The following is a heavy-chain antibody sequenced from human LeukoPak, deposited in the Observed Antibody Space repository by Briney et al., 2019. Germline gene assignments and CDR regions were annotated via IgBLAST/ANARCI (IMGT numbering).Heavy chain of an antibody. V-gene: IGHV4-39*01. D-gene: IGHD1-26*01. J-gene: IGHJ4*02. CDR3: ARSLGATTFPYFDY. Sequence: SETLSLTCAVYGGSFSSYYWGWIRQPPGKGLEWIGSIYYSGSTYYNPSLKSRVTISVDTSKNQFSLKLSSVTAADTAVYYCARSLGATTFPYFDYWGQGTLVTVSS. CDR2: IYYSGST. CDR1: GGSFSSYY.